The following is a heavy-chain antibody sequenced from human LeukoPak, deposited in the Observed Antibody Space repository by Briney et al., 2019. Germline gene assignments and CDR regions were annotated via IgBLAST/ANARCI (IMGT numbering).Heavy chain of an antibody. Sequence: PGGSLRLSCAASEFTFNSYAMNWVRQAPGKGLEWVSTISGSGDTTYYADSVRGRFTISRDKSKNTVFLQMNSLRADDTAVYYCAKALRAAHRPVYTYYYMDVWGKGTTVTASS. J-gene: IGHJ6*03. CDR1: EFTFNSYA. CDR3: AKALRAAHRPVYTYYYMDV. V-gene: IGHV3-23*01. D-gene: IGHD5/OR15-5a*01. CDR2: ISGSGDTT.